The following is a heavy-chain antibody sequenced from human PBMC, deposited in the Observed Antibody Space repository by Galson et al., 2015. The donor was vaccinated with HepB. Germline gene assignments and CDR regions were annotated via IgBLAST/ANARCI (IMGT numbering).Heavy chain of an antibody. CDR2: INPNGGTT. Sequence: SVKVSCKASGYTFTSYFMHWVRQAPGQGLEWMGKINPNGGTTTYAQKFQGRVTMTRDTSTSTVFMEVSSLRSEDTAVYYCARGATVANRPFDYWGQGTLVTVSS. V-gene: IGHV1-46*01. D-gene: IGHD4-23*01. CDR3: ARGATVANRPFDY. J-gene: IGHJ4*02. CDR1: GYTFTSYF.